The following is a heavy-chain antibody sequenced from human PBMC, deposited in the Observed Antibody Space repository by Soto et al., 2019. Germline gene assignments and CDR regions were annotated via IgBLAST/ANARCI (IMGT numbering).Heavy chain of an antibody. J-gene: IGHJ5*02. CDR2: INPNSGGT. Sequence: ASVKVSCKASGYTFTCYYMHWVRQPPGKGREWMGWINPNSGGTNYAQKFQGWVTMTRDTSISTAYMELSRLRSDDTAVYYCARELTDYDILTGSPRGNWFDPWGQGTLVTVSS. D-gene: IGHD3-9*01. CDR1: GYTFTCYY. CDR3: ARELTDYDILTGSPRGNWFDP. V-gene: IGHV1-2*04.